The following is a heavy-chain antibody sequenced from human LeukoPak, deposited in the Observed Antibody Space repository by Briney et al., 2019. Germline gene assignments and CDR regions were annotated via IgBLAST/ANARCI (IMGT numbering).Heavy chain of an antibody. CDR3: AKQPLNDYIWEN. Sequence: GGSLRLSCATSGFTFNNYAMTWVRQAPGKGLEWVSTISGSGAATYYADSVKGRFTISRDNSKNTMYLQMTSLRAEDTAVYYCAKQPLNDYIWENWGQGTLVTVSS. V-gene: IGHV3-23*01. J-gene: IGHJ4*02. CDR1: GFTFNNYA. CDR2: ISGSGAAT. D-gene: IGHD3-16*01.